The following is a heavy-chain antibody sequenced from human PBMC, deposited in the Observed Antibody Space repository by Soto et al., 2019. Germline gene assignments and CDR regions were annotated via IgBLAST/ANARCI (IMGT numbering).Heavy chain of an antibody. CDR2: ISAYNGNT. D-gene: IGHD3-22*01. J-gene: IGHJ4*02. Sequence: QVQLVQSGAEVKKPGASVKVSCKASGYTFTSYGISWVRQAPGQGLEWMGWISAYNGNTNYALKLQGRVTMTTDTATSTSYMELRSLRSDDTAVYYCARNPAPYDSSAIGGYWGQGTLVTVSS. V-gene: IGHV1-18*04. CDR3: ARNPAPYDSSAIGGY. CDR1: GYTFTSYG.